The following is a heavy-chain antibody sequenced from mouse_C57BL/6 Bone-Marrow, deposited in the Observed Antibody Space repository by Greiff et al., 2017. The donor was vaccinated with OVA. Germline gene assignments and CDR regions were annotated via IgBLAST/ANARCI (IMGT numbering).Heavy chain of an antibody. CDR1: GFSLTSYG. CDR3: ARKKMVTRDY. D-gene: IGHD2-3*01. V-gene: IGHV2-2*01. J-gene: IGHJ2*01. CDR2: IWSGGRT. Sequence: QVQLQQSGPGLVQPSQSLSITCTVSGFSLTSYGVHWVRQSPGKGLEWMGVIWSGGRTDYNAALISRLSISKDNSKSQVFFKMNSLQADDTAIYYFARKKMVTRDYWGQGTTLTVSS.